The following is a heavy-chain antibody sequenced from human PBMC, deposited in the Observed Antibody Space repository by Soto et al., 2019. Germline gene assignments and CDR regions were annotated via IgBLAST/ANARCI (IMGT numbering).Heavy chain of an antibody. CDR2: INPMRGIA. CDR3: ARAKDNSWIQLWLLDY. J-gene: IGHJ4*02. D-gene: IGHD5-18*01. CDR1: GGTFSSYT. V-gene: IGHV1-69*02. Sequence: ASVKVSCKASGGTFSSYTISWVRQAPGQGLEWMGRINPMRGIASYAQKFQGRVTITRDKSTSTAYMELSSLRSEDTAVYYCARAKDNSWIQLWLLDYWGQGTLVTVSS.